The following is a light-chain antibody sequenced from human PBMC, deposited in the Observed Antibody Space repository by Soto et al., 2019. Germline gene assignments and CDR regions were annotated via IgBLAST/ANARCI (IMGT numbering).Light chain of an antibody. Sequence: IQMTQSPSSLSASVGDTVTVTCRASQGIRNYLNWFQQKPGKAPKRLISVASTLQSAVPSRFSGSGSGTEFTLTISSLQAEDSATYYCLQHNTYPYTFGQGTKLEIK. CDR2: VAS. V-gene: IGKV1-17*01. J-gene: IGKJ2*01. CDR3: LQHNTYPYT. CDR1: QGIRNY.